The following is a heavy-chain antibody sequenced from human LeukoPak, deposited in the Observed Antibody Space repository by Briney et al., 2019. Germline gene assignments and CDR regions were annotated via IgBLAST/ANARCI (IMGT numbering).Heavy chain of an antibody. J-gene: IGHJ4*02. V-gene: IGHV4-34*01. CDR1: GGSFSGYY. CDR2: INHSGST. Sequence: KPSETLSLTCAVYGGSFSGYYWSWIRQPPGKGLEWIGEINHSGSTNYNPSLKSRVTISVDTSKNQFSLKLSSVTAADTAVYYCARGRKQWLAGWGQGTLVTVSS. D-gene: IGHD6-19*01. CDR3: ARGRKQWLAG.